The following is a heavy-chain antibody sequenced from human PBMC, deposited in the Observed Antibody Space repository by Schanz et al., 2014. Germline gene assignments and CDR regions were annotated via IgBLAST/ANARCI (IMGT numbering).Heavy chain of an antibody. Sequence: VQLVESGGGVVQPGRSLRLSCAASGFTFSSYGMHWVRQAPGKELEWVGRIKSKVDGGTTDNAAPVQGRFTISRDDSKNTLHLQMNSLKTEDTAVYYCSTDLTAVDYDAIGLWGQGTMVTVSS. CDR2: IKSKVDGGTT. CDR1: GFTFSSYG. V-gene: IGHV3-15*01. CDR3: STDLTAVDYDAIGL. J-gene: IGHJ3*01. D-gene: IGHD4-17*01.